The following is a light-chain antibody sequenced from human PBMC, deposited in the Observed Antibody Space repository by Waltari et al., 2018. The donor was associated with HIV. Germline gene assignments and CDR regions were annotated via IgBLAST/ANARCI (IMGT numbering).Light chain of an antibody. CDR3: QQYNVYPWT. Sequence: DIEMTHSPSTLSASVGDTVTITCRTSENIGNWLAWYQMKPGKAPDLLIYRASTLKSGVPSRFSGRGSGTEFALTVRGLQPDDFGTFFCQQYNVYPWTFGQGTRVDLK. J-gene: IGKJ1*01. V-gene: IGKV1-5*03. CDR2: RAS. CDR1: ENIGNW.